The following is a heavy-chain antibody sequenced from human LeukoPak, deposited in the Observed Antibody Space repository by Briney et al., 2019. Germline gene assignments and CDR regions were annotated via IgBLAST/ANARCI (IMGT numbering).Heavy chain of an antibody. CDR1: GFTFSSYA. CDR2: ISGSGGST. D-gene: IGHD6-13*01. CDR3: AEGLSSSWLYYFDY. J-gene: IGHJ4*02. V-gene: IGHV3-23*01. Sequence: TGGSLRLSCAASGFTFSSYAMSWVRQAPGKGLEWVSAISGSGGSTYYADSVKGRFTISRDNSKNTLYLQMNSLRAEDTAVYYCAEGLSSSWLYYFDYWGQGTLVTVSS.